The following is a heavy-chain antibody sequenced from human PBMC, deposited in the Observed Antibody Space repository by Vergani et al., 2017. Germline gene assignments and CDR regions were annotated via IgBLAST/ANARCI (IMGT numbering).Heavy chain of an antibody. CDR3: SRDLGYDSSGYYNGDAFDI. CDR2: INPNSGGT. D-gene: IGHD3-22*01. Sequence: QVQLVQSGAEVKKPGASVKVSCKASGYTFTGYYMHWVRQAPGQGLEWMGWINPNSGGTNYAQKFQGWVTMTRDTSISTAYMELGRLRSDDTAVYYCSRDLGYDSSGYYNGDAFDIWGQGTMVTVSS. V-gene: IGHV1-2*04. CDR1: GYTFTGYY. J-gene: IGHJ3*02.